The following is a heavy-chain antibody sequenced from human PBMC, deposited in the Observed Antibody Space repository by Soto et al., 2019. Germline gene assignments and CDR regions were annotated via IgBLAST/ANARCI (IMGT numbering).Heavy chain of an antibody. D-gene: IGHD1-1*01. Sequence: QVQLVQSGAEVKKPGSSVKVSCKASGGTFSIYSISWVRQAPGQGLEWKGGIIPIFGTANYAQKFQGRVTITAEESTSTAHMELSSLRSEDTAVYYWARDNLFQYNWNPFDYWGQGTLVTVSS. CDR2: IIPIFGTA. CDR1: GGTFSIYS. J-gene: IGHJ4*02. V-gene: IGHV1-69*01. CDR3: ARDNLFQYNWNPFDY.